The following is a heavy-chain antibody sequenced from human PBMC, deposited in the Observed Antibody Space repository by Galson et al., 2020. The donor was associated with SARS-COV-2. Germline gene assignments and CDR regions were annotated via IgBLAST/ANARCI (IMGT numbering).Heavy chain of an antibody. Sequence: GESLKIPCAAPGFTFSGPAMHWVRQASGQGLEWVGRIRSKANSYATAYAASVKGRFTISRDDSKNTAYLQMNSLKTEDTAVYYCTRQDVWGQGTLVTVSS. CDR2: IRSKANSYAT. D-gene: IGHD3-16*01. CDR3: TRQDV. CDR1: GFTFSGPA. J-gene: IGHJ4*02. V-gene: IGHV3-73*01.